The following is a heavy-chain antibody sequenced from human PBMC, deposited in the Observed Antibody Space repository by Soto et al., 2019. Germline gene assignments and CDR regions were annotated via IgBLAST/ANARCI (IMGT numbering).Heavy chain of an antibody. CDR3: GSGVKPVLFDP. CDR2: MNPNSGNT. Sequence: ASVKVYCKASGYTFTSYDINWVRQPTGQGHEWMGWMNPNSGNTGYAQKFQGRVTMTRNTSISTAYMELSSLRSEDTAVYYCGSGVKPVLFDPWSQGTLVPVSS. V-gene: IGHV1-8*01. J-gene: IGHJ5*02. CDR1: GYTFTSYD.